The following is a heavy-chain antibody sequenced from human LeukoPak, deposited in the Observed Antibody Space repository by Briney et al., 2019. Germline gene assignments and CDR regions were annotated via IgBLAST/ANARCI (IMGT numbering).Heavy chain of an antibody. V-gene: IGHV3-23*01. CDR3: AKDLMGYSSGWPFDY. Sequence: GGSLRLSCAASGFTFSNYAMSWVRQAPGKGLEWVSGIRGSGGSPYYADSVKGRFTISRDNSKNTLYLQMNSLRGEDTAVYYCAKDLMGYSSGWPFDYWGQGTLVTVSS. CDR1: GFTFSNYA. CDR2: IRGSGGSP. D-gene: IGHD6-25*01. J-gene: IGHJ4*02.